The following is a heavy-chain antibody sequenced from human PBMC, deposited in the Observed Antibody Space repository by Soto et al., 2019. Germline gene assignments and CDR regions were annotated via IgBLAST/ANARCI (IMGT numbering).Heavy chain of an antibody. Sequence: EVQLVESGGGLVQPGGSLRLSCVASGFTFSTDSMNWVRQAPGKGLEWVAHISTSGATRYYADSVKGRFTISRANAKTSLSLQMDSLRNEDTAVYSCARFFGSGFDYWGQGTLVTVSS. J-gene: IGHJ4*02. CDR1: GFTFSTDS. D-gene: IGHD6-19*01. CDR2: ISTSGATR. V-gene: IGHV3-48*02. CDR3: ARFFGSGFDY.